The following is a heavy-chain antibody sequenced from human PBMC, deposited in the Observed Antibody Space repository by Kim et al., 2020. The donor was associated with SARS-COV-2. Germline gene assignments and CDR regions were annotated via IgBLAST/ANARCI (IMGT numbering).Heavy chain of an antibody. CDR3: ARDPMVRGGADWFDP. Sequence: ASVKVSCKASGYTFTGYYKHWVRQAPGQGLEWMGRINPNSGGTKYAQNFQDRVTMTADTSIGTAYMELRRLRSDDTAVYYCARDPMVRGGADWFDPWGQGTLVTVSS. V-gene: IGHV1-2*06. CDR2: INPNSGGT. J-gene: IGHJ5*02. CDR1: GYTFTGYY. D-gene: IGHD3-10*01.